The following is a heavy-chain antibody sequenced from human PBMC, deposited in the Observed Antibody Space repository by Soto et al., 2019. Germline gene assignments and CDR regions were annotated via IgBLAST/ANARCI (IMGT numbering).Heavy chain of an antibody. J-gene: IGHJ6*02. Sequence: GGSLRLSCAASGFTFSSYGMHWVRQAPGKGLEWVAVISYDGSNKYYADSVKGRFTISRDNSKNTLYRQMNSLRAEDTAVYYCAKGVGSSADYYDSSGFYYYYGMDVWGQGTTVTVSS. CDR1: GFTFSSYG. D-gene: IGHD3-22*01. V-gene: IGHV3-30*18. CDR2: ISYDGSNK. CDR3: AKGVGSSADYYDSSGFYYYYGMDV.